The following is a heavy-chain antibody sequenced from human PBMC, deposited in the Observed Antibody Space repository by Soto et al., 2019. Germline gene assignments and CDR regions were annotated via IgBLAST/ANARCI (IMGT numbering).Heavy chain of an antibody. D-gene: IGHD2-2*01. CDR3: AREKKYCSSTSCYAAYYFDY. CDR1: GFTVSSNY. Sequence: GGSLRLSCAASGFTVSSNYMSWVRQAPGKGLEWVSVIYSGGSTYYADSVKGRFTISRDNSKNTLYLQMNSLRAEDTAVYYCAREKKYCSSTSCYAAYYFDYWGQGTLVTVSS. CDR2: IYSGGST. J-gene: IGHJ4*02. V-gene: IGHV3-53*01.